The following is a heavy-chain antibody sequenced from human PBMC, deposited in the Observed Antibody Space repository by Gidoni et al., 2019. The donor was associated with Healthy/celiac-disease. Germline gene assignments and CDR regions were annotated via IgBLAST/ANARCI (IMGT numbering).Heavy chain of an antibody. Sequence: QVQLVQSGAEVKKPGASVKVSCKASGYTFTSYDINWVRQATGQGLEWMGWMNPNSGNTGYAQKFQGRVTMTRNTSISTAYMELSSLRSEDTAVYYCARGPIFYHGSWEGDDAFDIWGQGTMVTVTS. V-gene: IGHV1-8*01. CDR2: MNPNSGNT. CDR3: ARGPIFYHGSWEGDDAFDI. D-gene: IGHD6-13*01. J-gene: IGHJ3*02. CDR1: GYTFTSYD.